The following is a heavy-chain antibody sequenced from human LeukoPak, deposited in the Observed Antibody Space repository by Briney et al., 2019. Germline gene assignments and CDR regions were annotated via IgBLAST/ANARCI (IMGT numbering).Heavy chain of an antibody. V-gene: IGHV3-23*01. J-gene: IGHJ4*02. CDR3: AKDRFWGVEVTTNPQFDF. CDR2: ISGSGGSP. Sequence: GGSLRLSCAVSGFTFSDYAMSWVRQAPGKGLEWVSVISGSGGSPDYADSVKGRFTISRDNSKNTLYLQMNRLRAEDTAVYYCAKDRFWGVEVTTNPQFDFWGQGTLVTVSS. CDR1: GFTFSDYA. D-gene: IGHD2-21*02.